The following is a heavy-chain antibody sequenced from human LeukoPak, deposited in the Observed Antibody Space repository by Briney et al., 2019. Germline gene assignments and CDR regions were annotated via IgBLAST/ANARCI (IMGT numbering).Heavy chain of an antibody. CDR3: ARDWGHYDFWSGYRPIYYYYGMDV. D-gene: IGHD3-3*01. CDR2: GHSSGST. J-gene: IGHJ6*02. Sequence: PSETLSLTCTVSGGSISSSYWSWIRRPPGRGLEYIGYGHSSGSTNYSPSLKSRVTISVDTSKNQFSLKMTSVTAADTAVYYCARDWGHYDFWSGYRPIYYYYGMDVWGQGTTVTVSS. V-gene: IGHV4-4*08. CDR1: GGSISSSY.